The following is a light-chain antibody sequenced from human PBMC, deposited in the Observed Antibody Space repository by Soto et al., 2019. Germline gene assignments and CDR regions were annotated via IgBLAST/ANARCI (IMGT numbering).Light chain of an antibody. J-gene: IGLJ1*01. V-gene: IGLV2-11*01. CDR1: GSDVGGYNY. CDR2: DVS. CDR3: CSYAGSYTSPYV. Sequence: QSVLTPPRSVSGSPGQSVTISCTGTGSDVGGYNYVSWYQQHPGKAPQLMIYDVSKRPPGVPDRFSGSKSGNTASLTISGLQAEDEADYYCCSYAGSYTSPYVFGTGTKVTVL.